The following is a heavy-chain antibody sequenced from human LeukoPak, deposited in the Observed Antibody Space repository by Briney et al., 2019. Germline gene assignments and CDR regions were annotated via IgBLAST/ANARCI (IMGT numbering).Heavy chain of an antibody. D-gene: IGHD3-22*01. Sequence: GGSLRLSCAASGFTFSSYAMSWVRQAPGKGLEWISYISSSGRTTHYADSVKGRFTISRDNVRNSLYLQMNSLRAEDTAVYYCARSFMPLIVVYFDNWGQGTLVSVSS. CDR3: ARSFMPLIVVYFDN. J-gene: IGHJ4*02. CDR1: GFTFSSYA. V-gene: IGHV3-48*03. CDR2: ISSSGRTT.